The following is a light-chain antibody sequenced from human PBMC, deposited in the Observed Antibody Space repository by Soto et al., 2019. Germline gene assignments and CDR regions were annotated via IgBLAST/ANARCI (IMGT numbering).Light chain of an antibody. Sequence: DIVLTQSPGTLSLSPGDRATLSCRASQRFSTNYLAWYRQNPGQAPRLLIYGASTRATGVPDRFRGSGSGTDFTLTITRLEHDDFAVYYCQQYDTSPLRVTFGPGTRLDVK. CDR2: GAS. V-gene: IGKV3-20*01. CDR1: QRFSTNY. CDR3: QQYDTSPLRVT. J-gene: IGKJ3*01.